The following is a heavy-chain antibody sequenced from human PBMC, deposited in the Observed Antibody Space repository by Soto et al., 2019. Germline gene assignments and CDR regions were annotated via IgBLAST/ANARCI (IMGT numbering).Heavy chain of an antibody. CDR2: IYYSGNT. J-gene: IGHJ4*02. D-gene: IGHD3-3*02. Sequence: PSETLSLTCTVSGGSISSSSYYWGWIRQPPGKGLEWIGSIYYSGNTYYNPSLKSRVTISVDTAKNQFSLKLSSVTAADTAVYYCARDAPISSYFDYWGLGTLVTVSS. V-gene: IGHV4-39*02. CDR1: GGSISSSSYY. CDR3: ARDAPISSYFDY.